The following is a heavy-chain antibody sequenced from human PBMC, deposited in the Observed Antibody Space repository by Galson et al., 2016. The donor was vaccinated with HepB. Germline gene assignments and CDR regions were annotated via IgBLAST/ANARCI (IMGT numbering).Heavy chain of an antibody. CDR3: AREGVVAGRRDYYYGMDV. CDR2: IYHSGNT. D-gene: IGHD6-19*01. V-gene: IGHV4-59*11. CDR1: GGSISSHY. J-gene: IGHJ6*02. Sequence: SETLSLTCTVSGGSISSHYWSWIRQPPGKGLEWIGYIYHSGNTYYNPSPRSRVTMSVDTSRNQFSLKLTSVSAADTAVYYCAREGVVAGRRDYYYGMDVWGQGTTVTVSS.